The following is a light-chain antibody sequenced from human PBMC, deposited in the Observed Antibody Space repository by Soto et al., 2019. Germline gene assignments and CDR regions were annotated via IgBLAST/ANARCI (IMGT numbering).Light chain of an antibody. CDR3: ADWDESMSGPV. CDR2: MNN. Sequence: QSALTQSASASGTPGQRVTISCSGSGSNIGENNVYWLQQFPGATPKLLIYMNNRRPSGVPDRFSGYKSGTSASLATRGLRSEDEADYYCADWDESMSGPVFGGGTKVTVL. J-gene: IGLJ3*02. CDR1: GSNIGENN. V-gene: IGLV1-47*01.